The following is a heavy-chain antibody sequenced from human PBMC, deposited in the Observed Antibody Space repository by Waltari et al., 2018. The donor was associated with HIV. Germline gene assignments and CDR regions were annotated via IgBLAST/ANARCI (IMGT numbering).Heavy chain of an antibody. Sequence: QVQLQESGPGLVKPSETLSLTCTVSGYSISSGYYWGWIRQPPGKGLEWIGSIYHSGSTYYNPSLKSRVTISVDTSKNQFSLKLSSVTAADTAVYYCARGGGYSSSLDWFDPWGQGTLVTVSS. CDR3: ARGGGYSSSLDWFDP. D-gene: IGHD6-13*01. V-gene: IGHV4-38-2*02. J-gene: IGHJ5*02. CDR1: GYSISSGYY. CDR2: IYHSGST.